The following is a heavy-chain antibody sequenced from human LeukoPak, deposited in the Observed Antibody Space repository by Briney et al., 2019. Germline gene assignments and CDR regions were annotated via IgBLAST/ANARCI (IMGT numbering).Heavy chain of an antibody. CDR2: IYYSGST. CDR3: ARDQNKYDSSGYYYYQYGMDV. CDR1: GGSISSGDYY. V-gene: IGHV4-30-4*01. J-gene: IGHJ6*02. Sequence: PSETLSLTCTVSGGSISSGDYYWPWLRQPPGTGLEWIGYIYYSGSTHYNPSLKSRVSISVDTAKNQFSLNLSSVTAADTAVYYCARDQNKYDSSGYYYYQYGMDVWGRGTTVTVSS. D-gene: IGHD3-22*01.